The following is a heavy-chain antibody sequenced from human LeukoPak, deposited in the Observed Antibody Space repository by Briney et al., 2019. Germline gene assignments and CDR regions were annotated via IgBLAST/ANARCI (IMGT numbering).Heavy chain of an antibody. D-gene: IGHD3-22*01. J-gene: IGHJ4*02. CDR2: IYYSGST. V-gene: IGHV4-59*01. CDR1: GGSISSYY. Sequence: PSETLSLTCTVSGGSISSYYWSWIRQPPGKGLEWIGYIYYSGSTNYNPSLKSRVTISVDTSKNQFSLKLSSVTAADTAVYYCATSPHYYDSSFDYWGQGTLVTVSS. CDR3: ATSPHYYDSSFDY.